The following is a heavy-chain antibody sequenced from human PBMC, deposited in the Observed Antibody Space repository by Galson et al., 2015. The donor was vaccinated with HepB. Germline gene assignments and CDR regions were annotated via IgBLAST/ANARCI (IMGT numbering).Heavy chain of an antibody. Sequence: SLRLSCAASGFTFTTYGMHWVRQAPGKGLEWVASVSYDGSNKYSADSVKGRFTISRDNSKNTLYLQMNSLTAEDTAVYYCAKDTSAWDADDFWNGLKFFQHWGQGTLVTVSS. V-gene: IGHV3-30*18. CDR1: GFTFTTYG. CDR2: VSYDGSNK. D-gene: IGHD3-3*01. J-gene: IGHJ1*01. CDR3: AKDTSAWDADDFWNGLKFFQH.